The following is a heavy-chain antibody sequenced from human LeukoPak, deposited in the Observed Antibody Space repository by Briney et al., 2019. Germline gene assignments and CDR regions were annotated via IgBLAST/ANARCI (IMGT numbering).Heavy chain of an antibody. CDR3: ARDAGDDAFDI. Sequence: PSETLSLTCTVSGGSISSSSYYWGWIRQPPGKGLEWMGSIYYSGSTYYNPSLKSRVTISADTSKNQFSLKLSSVTAADTAMYYCARDAGDDAFDIWGQGTMVTVSS. D-gene: IGHD7-27*01. V-gene: IGHV4-39*02. CDR1: GGSISSSSYY. J-gene: IGHJ3*02. CDR2: IYYSGST.